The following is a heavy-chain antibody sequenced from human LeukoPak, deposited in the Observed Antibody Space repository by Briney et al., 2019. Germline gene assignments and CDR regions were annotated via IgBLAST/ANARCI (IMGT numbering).Heavy chain of an antibody. D-gene: IGHD4-23*01. CDR2: IYYSGST. CDR3: ARIEDYGGNSVNY. CDR1: GGSISSYY. J-gene: IGHJ4*02. Sequence: SETLSLTCTVSGGSISSYYWSWIRQPPGKGLEWIGYIYYSGSTNYNPSLKSRVAISVDTSKNQFSLKLSSVTAADTAVYYCARIEDYGGNSVNYWGQGTLVTVSS. V-gene: IGHV4-59*01.